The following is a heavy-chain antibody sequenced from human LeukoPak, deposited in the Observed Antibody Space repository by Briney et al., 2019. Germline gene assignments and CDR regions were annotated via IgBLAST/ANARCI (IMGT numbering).Heavy chain of an antibody. D-gene: IGHD2-2*01. CDR3: ARMYCSSISCYGLTKSYYFDH. Sequence: SETLSLTCTVSGGSISSSSYYWGWIRQPPGKGLEWIGSIYYSGSTYYNPSLKSRLTISVDTSKNQFSLKLSSVTAADTAVYYCARMYCSSISCYGLTKSYYFDHWARDPWSPSLQ. CDR1: GGSISSSSYY. CDR2: IYYSGST. V-gene: IGHV4-39*07. J-gene: IGHJ4*02.